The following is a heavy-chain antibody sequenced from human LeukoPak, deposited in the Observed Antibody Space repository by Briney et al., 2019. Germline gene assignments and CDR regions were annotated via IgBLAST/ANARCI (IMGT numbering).Heavy chain of an antibody. Sequence: GGSLRLSCAASGFTFSSYAMSWVRQAPGKGLEWVSAISDSGGSTYYADSVKGRFTISRDNSKNTLYLQMDSLRAEDTAIYYCAKALRQQPRAYDYWGQGTLVTVSS. J-gene: IGHJ4*02. V-gene: IGHV3-23*01. CDR1: GFTFSSYA. D-gene: IGHD6-13*01. CDR2: ISDSGGST. CDR3: AKALRQQPRAYDY.